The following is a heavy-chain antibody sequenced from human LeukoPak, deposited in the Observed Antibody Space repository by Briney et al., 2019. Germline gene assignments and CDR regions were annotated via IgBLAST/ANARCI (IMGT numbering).Heavy chain of an antibody. CDR3: ARASYYYDSSGYYDY. CDR2: ISAYNGNT. Sequence: ASVKVSCKASGYTFTNYAISWVRQAPGQGLEWGGWISAYNGNTNYAQKLQGRVTMTTDTSTSTAYMELSRLRSDDTAVYYCARASYYYDSSGYYDYWGQGTLVTVSS. D-gene: IGHD3-22*01. CDR1: GYTFTNYA. V-gene: IGHV1-18*01. J-gene: IGHJ4*02.